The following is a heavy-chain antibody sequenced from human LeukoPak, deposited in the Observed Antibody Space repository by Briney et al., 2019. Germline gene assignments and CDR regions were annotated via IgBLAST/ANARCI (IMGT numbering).Heavy chain of an antibody. Sequence: GGSLRLSCAASGFTFNNYEMNWVRQAPGKGLEWVSYISSSGGTIYYADSVKGRFTISRDNANNSLYLQMNSLRAEDTAVYYCARDGDIVVVPAAMGIDYWGQGTLVTVSS. CDR2: ISSSGGTI. CDR1: GFTFNNYE. D-gene: IGHD2-2*01. V-gene: IGHV3-48*03. J-gene: IGHJ4*02. CDR3: ARDGDIVVVPAAMGIDY.